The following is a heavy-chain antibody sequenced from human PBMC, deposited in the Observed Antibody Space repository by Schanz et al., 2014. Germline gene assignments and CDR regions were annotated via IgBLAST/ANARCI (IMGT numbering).Heavy chain of an antibody. Sequence: QVQLQESGPGLVKPSQTLSLTCIVSGGSISSGTYYWSWLRQPAGKGLEWIGRIYTSGSTNYNPSLKRRGAISGDTAKNECARRGRAVTAADTAVYYCAREPLSGYNWFDPWGQGSLVTVSS. V-gene: IGHV4-61*02. CDR2: IYTSGST. CDR1: GGSISSGTYY. J-gene: IGHJ5*02. D-gene: IGHD6-25*01. CDR3: AREPLSGYNWFDP.